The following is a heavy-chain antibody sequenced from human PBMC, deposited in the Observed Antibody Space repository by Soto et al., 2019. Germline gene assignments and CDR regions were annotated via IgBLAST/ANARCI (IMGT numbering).Heavy chain of an antibody. V-gene: IGHV1-18*01. Sequence: GASVKVSCKASGYTFTSYGISWVRQAPGQGLEWMGWISAYNGNTNYAQKLQGRVTMTTDTSTSTAYMELRSLRSDDTAVYYCARVRWATIPQYYFDYWGQGTLVTVS. D-gene: IGHD5-12*01. CDR2: ISAYNGNT. J-gene: IGHJ4*02. CDR1: GYTFTSYG. CDR3: ARVRWATIPQYYFDY.